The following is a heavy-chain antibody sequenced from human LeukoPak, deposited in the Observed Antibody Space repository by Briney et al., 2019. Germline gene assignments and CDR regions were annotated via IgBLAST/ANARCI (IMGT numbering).Heavy chain of an antibody. J-gene: IGHJ1*01. Sequence: PGGSLRLSCAASGFTFSTYAMSWVRQAPGKGLEWVSLISGRGDGTYYAESVKGRFTISRDNSKNTVYLHMNSLRDDDAAIYYCVKGPKTADPLEEYFQHWGQGTLVTVSS. CDR2: ISGRGDGT. CDR3: VKGPKTADPLEEYFQH. V-gene: IGHV3-23*01. D-gene: IGHD1-1*01. CDR1: GFTFSTYA.